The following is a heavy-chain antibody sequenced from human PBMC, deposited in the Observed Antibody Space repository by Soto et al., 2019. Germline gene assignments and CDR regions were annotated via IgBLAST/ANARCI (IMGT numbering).Heavy chain of an antibody. Sequence: GESLKISCQTSGYNFANYWVVWVRQLPGESLEWMGTIYPGDSDVRYSPSFQGLVTMSVDKSINTAYLQWGSLKASDTAMYYCARQPETGSCNWFDPWGRGTLVTVSS. CDR2: IYPGDSDV. D-gene: IGHD3-10*01. CDR3: ARQPETGSCNWFDP. J-gene: IGHJ5*02. CDR1: GYNFANYW. V-gene: IGHV5-51*01.